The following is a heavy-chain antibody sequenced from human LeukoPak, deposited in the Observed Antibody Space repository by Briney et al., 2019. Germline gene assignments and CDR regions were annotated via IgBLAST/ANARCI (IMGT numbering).Heavy chain of an antibody. CDR3: ARDRGMTTVTLDY. CDR2: IWYDGSNK. D-gene: IGHD4-17*01. J-gene: IGHJ4*02. Sequence: GRSLRLSCAASGFTFSSYGMHWVRQAPGKGLEWVAVIWYDGSNKYYSDSVKGRFTISRDDSENTLYLQMNSLRAEDTAVYYCARDRGMTTVTLDYRGQGTLATVSS. V-gene: IGHV3-33*01. CDR1: GFTFSSYG.